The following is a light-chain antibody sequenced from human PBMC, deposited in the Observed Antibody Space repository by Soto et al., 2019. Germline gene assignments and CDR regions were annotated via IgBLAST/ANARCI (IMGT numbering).Light chain of an antibody. Sequence: DIQMTQSPSTLSAPVGDTVTVTCRASQSVSGWLAWYQQKPVEATKLLIYDAPALPRGVPSRFRGTESGTKFTPTIPSLQPDEFATNYCIRYEAYSGTFGPGTNVDIK. CDR2: DAP. J-gene: IGKJ3*01. CDR1: QSVSGW. V-gene: IGKV1-5*01. CDR3: IRYEAYSGT.